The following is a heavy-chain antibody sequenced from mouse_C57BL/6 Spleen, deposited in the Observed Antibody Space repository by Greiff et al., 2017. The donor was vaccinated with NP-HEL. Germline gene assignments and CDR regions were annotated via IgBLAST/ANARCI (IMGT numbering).Heavy chain of an antibody. V-gene: IGHV1-80*01. CDR3: ARGDYGSSIDY. CDR2: IYPGDGDT. D-gene: IGHD1-1*01. CDR1: GYAFSSYW. J-gene: IGHJ2*01. Sequence: LVESGAELVKPGASVKISCKASGYAFSSYWMNWVKQRPGKGLEWIGQIYPGDGDTNYNGKFKGKATLTADKSSSTAYMQLSSLTSEDSAVYFCARGDYGSSIDYWGQGTTLTVSS.